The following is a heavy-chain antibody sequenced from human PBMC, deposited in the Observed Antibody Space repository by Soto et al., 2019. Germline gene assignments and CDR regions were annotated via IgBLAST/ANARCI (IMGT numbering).Heavy chain of an antibody. CDR2: IYHSGST. J-gene: IGHJ4*02. V-gene: IGHV4-39*07. CDR1: GGSISSSSYY. Sequence: SETLSLTCTVSGGSISSSSYYWGWIRQPPGKGLEWIGSIYHSGSTNYNPSLKSRVTISVDTSKNQFSLKLSSVTAADTAVYYCARGQSYDILTGYYSYFDYWGQGTLVTVSS. D-gene: IGHD3-9*01. CDR3: ARGQSYDILTGYYSYFDY.